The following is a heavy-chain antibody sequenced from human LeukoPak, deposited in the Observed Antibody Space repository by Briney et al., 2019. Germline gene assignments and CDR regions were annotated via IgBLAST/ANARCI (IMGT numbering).Heavy chain of an antibody. CDR1: GGSTNSYY. CDR2: IYSSGST. V-gene: IGHV4-4*07. CDR3: ARVKASSTSWTFDQ. Sequence: SETLSLTCSVSGGSTNSYYWSWIRQSGGKGLEWIGRIYSSGSTVYNPSLNSRLTMSIDTSENQFSLTLRSVTATDTAVYYCARVKASSTSWTFDQWGQGALVTVSS. J-gene: IGHJ4*02. D-gene: IGHD2-2*01.